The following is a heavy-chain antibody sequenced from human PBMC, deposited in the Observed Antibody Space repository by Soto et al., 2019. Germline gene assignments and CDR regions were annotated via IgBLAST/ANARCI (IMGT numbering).Heavy chain of an antibody. Sequence: ASVKVSCKVSGYTLSELFMHWVRQAPGKGLEWMGGFDPGDGETIYAQKFQGRVTMTRNTATDTAYMELSSLRSEDTAVSYCATGRVVVAAPDYWSQGTLVTVSS. CDR2: FDPGDGET. V-gene: IGHV1-24*01. CDR1: GYTLSELF. J-gene: IGHJ4*02. D-gene: IGHD2-15*01. CDR3: ATGRVVVAAPDY.